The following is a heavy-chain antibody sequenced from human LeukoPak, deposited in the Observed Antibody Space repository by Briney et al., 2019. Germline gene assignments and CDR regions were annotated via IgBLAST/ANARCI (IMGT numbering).Heavy chain of an antibody. CDR2: LYYGGRT. Sequence: SETLSLTCPVSGGSISGYYWSWIRQPPGKGLEWIGYLYYGGRTNYNPSLKSRVTLSLDTSNNQFSLKLSSVTAADTAVYYCASGPSYYFDYWGQGTLVTVSS. CDR1: GGSISGYY. V-gene: IGHV4-59*01. J-gene: IGHJ4*02. CDR3: ASGPSYYFDY.